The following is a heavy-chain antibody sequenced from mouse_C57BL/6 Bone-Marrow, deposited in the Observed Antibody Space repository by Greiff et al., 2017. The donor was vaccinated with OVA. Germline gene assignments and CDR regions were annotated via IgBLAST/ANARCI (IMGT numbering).Heavy chain of an antibody. Sequence: VQLQQSGAELVMPGASVKLSCKASGYTFTSYWMHWVKQRPGQGLEWIGEIDPSDSYTNYNQKFKGKSTLTVDKSSSTAYMQLSSLTSEDSAVYYCARNYGSSPSYWYFDVWGTGTTVTVSS. CDR1: GYTFTSYW. J-gene: IGHJ1*03. CDR3: ARNYGSSPSYWYFDV. CDR2: IDPSDSYT. V-gene: IGHV1-69*01. D-gene: IGHD1-1*01.